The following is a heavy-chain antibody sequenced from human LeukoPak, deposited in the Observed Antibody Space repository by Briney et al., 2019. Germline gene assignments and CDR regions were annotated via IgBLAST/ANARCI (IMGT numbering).Heavy chain of an antibody. D-gene: IGHD5-18*01. V-gene: IGHV3-74*01. CDR1: GFTFSSYW. J-gene: IGHJ4*02. CDR2: INTDGSST. CDR3: ARRFERGYSYGRELDY. Sequence: GGSLRLSCAASGFTFSSYWMHWVRQAPGKGLVWVSRINTDGSSTSYADSVKGRFTISRDNSKNTLYLQMNSLRAEDTAVYYCARRFERGYSYGRELDYWGQGTLVTVSS.